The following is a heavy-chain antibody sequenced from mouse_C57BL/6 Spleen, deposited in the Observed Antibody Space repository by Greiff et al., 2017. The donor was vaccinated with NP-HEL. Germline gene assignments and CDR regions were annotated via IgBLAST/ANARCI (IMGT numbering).Heavy chain of an antibody. CDR1: GYSITSGYY. CDR3: ASPLYYDYDGYYYAMDY. Sequence: EVKLMESGPGLVKPSQSLSLTCSVTGYSITSGYYWNWIRQFPGNKLEWMGYISYDGSNNYNPSLKNRISITRDTSKNQFFLKLNSVTTEDTATYYCASPLYYDYDGYYYAMDYWGQGTSVTVSS. J-gene: IGHJ4*01. V-gene: IGHV3-6*01. D-gene: IGHD2-4*01. CDR2: ISYDGSN.